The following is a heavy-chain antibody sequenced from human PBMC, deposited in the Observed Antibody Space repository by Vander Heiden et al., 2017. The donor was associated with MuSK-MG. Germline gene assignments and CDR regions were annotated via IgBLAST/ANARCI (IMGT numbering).Heavy chain of an antibody. D-gene: IGHD3-9*01. J-gene: IGHJ4*02. Sequence: QVQLVESGGGVVQPGRSLRLSCAAPGFNFSTYGMHWVRQAPGEGLEWVALIWYDGKTQYYADSVKGRFTISRDNSKNMLYLQMNSLRAEDTAVYYCANNYDVLTGYWTFDYWGQGIPVTVSS. CDR2: IWYDGKTQ. CDR1: GFNFSTYG. CDR3: ANNYDVLTGYWTFDY. V-gene: IGHV3-33*06.